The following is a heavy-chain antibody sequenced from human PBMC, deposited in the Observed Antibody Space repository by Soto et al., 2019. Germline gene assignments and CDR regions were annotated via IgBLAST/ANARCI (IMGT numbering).Heavy chain of an antibody. J-gene: IGHJ4*02. CDR2: ISYDGSNK. CDR1: GFTFSSYA. D-gene: IGHD3-10*01. CDR3: ARDLIMLGTTSGGFDY. Sequence: QVQLVESGGGVVQPGRSLRLSCAASGFTFSSYAMHWVRQAPGKGLEWVAVISYDGSNKYYADSVKGRFTISSDNSKHTLYLQMNSLRAEDTAVYYCARDLIMLGTTSGGFDYWGQGTLVTVSS. V-gene: IGHV3-30-3*01.